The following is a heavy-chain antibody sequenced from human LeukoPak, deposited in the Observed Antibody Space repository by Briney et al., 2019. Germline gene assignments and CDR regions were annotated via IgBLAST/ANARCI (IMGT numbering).Heavy chain of an antibody. V-gene: IGHV5-51*01. CDR2: IYPGDSDT. Sequence: GGSLKISCKGSGYSFTSYWIGWVRQMPGKGLEWMGIIYPGDSDTRYSPSFQGQVTISADKSITTAYLQWSSLKASDTAIYYCSKVMSATGGAFDIWGQGTMVTVSS. CDR1: GYSFTSYW. J-gene: IGHJ3*02. D-gene: IGHD2-15*01. CDR3: SKVMSATGGAFDI.